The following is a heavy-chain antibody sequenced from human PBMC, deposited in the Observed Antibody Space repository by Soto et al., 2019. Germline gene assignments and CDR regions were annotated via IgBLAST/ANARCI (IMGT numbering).Heavy chain of an antibody. V-gene: IGHV1-69*12. CDR3: ARADYGDYEFDY. J-gene: IGHJ4*02. Sequence: QVQLVQSGAEVKKPGSSVKVSCKASGGTFSSYAISWVRQAPGQGLEWMGGIIPIFGTANYAQKFQGRVTIAADESTSKAYMELSGLRSEDAAVYYSARADYGDYEFDYWGQGTLVTVSS. D-gene: IGHD4-17*01. CDR2: IIPIFGTA. CDR1: GGTFSSYA.